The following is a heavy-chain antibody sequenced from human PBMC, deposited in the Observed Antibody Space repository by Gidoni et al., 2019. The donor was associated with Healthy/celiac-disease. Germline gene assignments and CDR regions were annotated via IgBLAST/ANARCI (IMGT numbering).Heavy chain of an antibody. V-gene: IGHV3-7*04. Sequence: EVQLVESGGGLVQPGGSLRLSCAASGFTCSSYWMSWVRQAPGKGLEWVANIKQDGSEKYYVDSVKGRFTISRDNAKNSLYLQMNSLRAEDTAVYYCARDRGYIDYWGQGTLVTVSS. D-gene: IGHD6-13*01. CDR1: GFTCSSYW. CDR3: ARDRGYIDY. CDR2: IKQDGSEK. J-gene: IGHJ4*02.